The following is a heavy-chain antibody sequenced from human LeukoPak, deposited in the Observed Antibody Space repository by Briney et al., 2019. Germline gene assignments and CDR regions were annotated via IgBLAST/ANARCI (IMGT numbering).Heavy chain of an antibody. D-gene: IGHD5-18*01. V-gene: IGHV1-2*02. CDR3: ARSPYTYGSLFYLDF. CDR1: GYTFTGYY. CDR2: INPNSGGT. Sequence: ASVKVSCKASGYTFTGYYMHWVRQAPGQGLEWMGWINPNSGGTNYAQKFQGRVTMTRDTSISTAYMELSSLRSEDTALYYCARSPYTYGSLFYLDFWGQGTLVTASS. J-gene: IGHJ4*02.